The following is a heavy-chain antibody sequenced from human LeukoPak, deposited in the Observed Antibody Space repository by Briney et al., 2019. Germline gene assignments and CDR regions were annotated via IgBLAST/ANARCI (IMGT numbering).Heavy chain of an antibody. D-gene: IGHD3-10*01. CDR2: IYYSGST. CDR1: GGSISGYY. V-gene: IGHV4-59*01. CDR3: ARSYRSGSYYPYFDY. Sequence: SETPSLTCTVSGGSISGYYWSWIRQPPGDGLEWIGYIYYSGSTTYNPTFKSRATISVDTSNNHFSLKLSSVTAADAAVYYCARSYRSGSYYPYFDYWGRGTLVTVSS. J-gene: IGHJ4*02.